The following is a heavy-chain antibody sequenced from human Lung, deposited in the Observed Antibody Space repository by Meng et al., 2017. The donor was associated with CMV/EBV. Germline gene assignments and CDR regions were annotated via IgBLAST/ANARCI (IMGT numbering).Heavy chain of an antibody. Sequence: SVXVSCKASGYTFTGYYMHWVRQAPGQGLEWMGWINPNSGGTNYAQKFQGRVTMTRDTSISTAYMELSRLRSDDTAVYYCARDGGGLYYFDYWGQGKLVTVSS. CDR3: ARDGGGLYYFDY. V-gene: IGHV1-2*02. J-gene: IGHJ4*02. D-gene: IGHD2-15*01. CDR2: INPNSGGT. CDR1: GYTFTGYY.